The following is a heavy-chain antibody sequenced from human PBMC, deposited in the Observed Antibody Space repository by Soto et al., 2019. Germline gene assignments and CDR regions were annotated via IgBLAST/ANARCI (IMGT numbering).Heavy chain of an antibody. CDR1: GFTFSSYE. D-gene: IGHD2-8*01. CDR2: ISSSGSTI. J-gene: IGHJ3*02. CDR3: ARGARAFVRDIVLMVYAAGGAFDI. V-gene: IGHV3-48*03. Sequence: GGSLRLSCAASGFTFSSYEMNWVRQAPGKGLEWVSYISSSGSTIYYADSVKGRFTISRDNAKNSLYLQMNSLRAEDTAVYYCARGARAFVRDIVLMVYAAGGAFDIWGQGTMVT.